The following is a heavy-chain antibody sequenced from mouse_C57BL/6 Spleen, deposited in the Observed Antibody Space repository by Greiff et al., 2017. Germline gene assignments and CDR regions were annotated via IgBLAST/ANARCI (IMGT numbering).Heavy chain of an antibody. Sequence: DVMLVESGGDLVKPGGSLKLSCSASGFTFSSYGMSWVRQTPDKRLEWVATISSGGSYTYYPDSVKGRFTISRDNAKNTLYLQMGSLKSEDTAMYYCARLIYYGNLAWFAYWGQGTLVTVS. D-gene: IGHD2-1*01. CDR2: ISSGGSYT. V-gene: IGHV5-6*02. CDR3: ARLIYYGNLAWFAY. CDR1: GFTFSSYG. J-gene: IGHJ3*01.